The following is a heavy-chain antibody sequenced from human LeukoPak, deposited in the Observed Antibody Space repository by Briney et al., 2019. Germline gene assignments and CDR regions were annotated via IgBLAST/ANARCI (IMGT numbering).Heavy chain of an antibody. V-gene: IGHV1-69*13. CDR2: IIPIFGTA. Sequence: SVKVPCKASGGTFSSYAISWVRQAPGQGLEWMGGIIPIFGTANYAQKFQGRVTITADESTSTAYMELSSLRSEDTAVYYCARDYSNTWPNWSGPWGQGTLVTVSS. J-gene: IGHJ5*02. D-gene: IGHD6-13*01. CDR1: GGTFSSYA. CDR3: ARDYSNTWPNWSGP.